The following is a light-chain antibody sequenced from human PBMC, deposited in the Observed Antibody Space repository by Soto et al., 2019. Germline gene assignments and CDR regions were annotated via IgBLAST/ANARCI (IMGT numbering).Light chain of an antibody. CDR2: DAS. CDR1: QSISSY. V-gene: IGKV3-11*01. Sequence: EIVLTQSPATLSLSPGERATLSCRASQSISSYLGWYQQKPGQAPRLLIYDASNRATGISARFSGSGSGTDFTLTISSLEPEDSAVYYCQQRTGLPTFGGRTKVEIK. CDR3: QQRTGLPT. J-gene: IGKJ4*01.